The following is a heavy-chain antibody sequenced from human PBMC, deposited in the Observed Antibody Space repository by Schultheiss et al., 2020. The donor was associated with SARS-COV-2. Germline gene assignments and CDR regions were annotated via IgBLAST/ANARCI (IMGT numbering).Heavy chain of an antibody. V-gene: IGHV4-34*01. J-gene: IGHJ4*02. CDR1: GGSFSGYY. CDR3: ACYSSSWYNY. CDR2: INHSGST. Sequence: SQTLSLTCAVYGGSFSGYYWSWIRQPPGKGLEWIGEINHSGSTYYNPSLKSRVTISVDTSKNQFSLKLSSVTAADTAVYYCACYSSSWYNYWGQGTLVTVSS. D-gene: IGHD6-13*01.